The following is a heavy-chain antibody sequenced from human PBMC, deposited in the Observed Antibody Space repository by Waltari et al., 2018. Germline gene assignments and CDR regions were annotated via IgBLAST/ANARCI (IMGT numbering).Heavy chain of an antibody. V-gene: IGHV1-2*02. CDR2: VNPDTGNG. Sequence: QAQLVQSGPEVKQPGSSVRVYCKATGSIFINYYLHWVRLAPGQGPEWLGWVNPDTGNGNYAQKFQGRVSMTWDTSINTAYLDLSSLTSDDTAVYYCVRDRGTLTVRPGDYWGQGTLVTISS. D-gene: IGHD3-9*01. CDR3: VRDRGTLTVRPGDY. J-gene: IGHJ4*02. CDR1: GSIFINYY.